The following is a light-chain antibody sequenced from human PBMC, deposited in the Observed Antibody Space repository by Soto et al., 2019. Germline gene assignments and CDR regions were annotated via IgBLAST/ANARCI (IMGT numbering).Light chain of an antibody. CDR1: QSISSF. V-gene: IGKV3-11*01. CDR2: DAS. CDR3: QQRSNWYT. Sequence: EIVLTQSPATLSLSPGERATLSCRASQSISSFLTWYQHKPGQAPRLLIYDASKRATGIPARFSGSGSGTDFTLTISRLEPEDFGVYYCQQRSNWYTFGQGTKLEIK. J-gene: IGKJ2*01.